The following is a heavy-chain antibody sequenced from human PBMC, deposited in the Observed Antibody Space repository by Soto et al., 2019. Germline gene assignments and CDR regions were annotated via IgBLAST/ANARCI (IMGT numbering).Heavy chain of an antibody. CDR3: AREVDSSGRIDY. CDR1: GGSISSGGYY. CDR2: IYYSGST. D-gene: IGHD3-10*01. Sequence: SETLSLTCTVSGGSISSGGYYWSWIRQHPGKGLEWIGYIYYSGSTYYNPSLKSRVTISVDTSKNQFSLKLSSVAAADTAVYYCAREVDSSGRIDYWGQGTLVTVSS. J-gene: IGHJ4*02. V-gene: IGHV4-31*03.